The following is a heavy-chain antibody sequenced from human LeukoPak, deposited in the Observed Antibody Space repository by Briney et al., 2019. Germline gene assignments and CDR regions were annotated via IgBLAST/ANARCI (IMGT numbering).Heavy chain of an antibody. CDR1: GSSISSGYY. J-gene: IGHJ4*02. V-gene: IGHV4-38-2*02. CDR2: IYHSGST. CDR3: ARDASSSWYLGLFDY. Sequence: SETLSLTCIVSGSSISSGYYWGWIRQPPGKGLEWIGSIYHSGSTHYNPSLNSRVTILVDTSKNQFSLKLSSVTAADTAVYYCARDASSSWYLGLFDYWGQGTLVTVSS. D-gene: IGHD6-13*01.